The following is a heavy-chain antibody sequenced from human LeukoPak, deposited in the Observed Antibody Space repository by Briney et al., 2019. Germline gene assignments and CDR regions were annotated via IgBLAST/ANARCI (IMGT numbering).Heavy chain of an antibody. V-gene: IGHV3-21*01. CDR1: GFRFDTHD. J-gene: IGHJ4*02. D-gene: IGHD3-22*01. Sequence: GGPLTLFCAASGFRFDTHDLTWVRQAPGKGLECVSYISKTSTYIYYADPVKGRFNISRDNAKNLLHLQMNGLRAEDTAVYFCARDSRKGGYYSEFWGQGTVVIVSS. CDR3: ARDSRKGGYYSEF. CDR2: ISKTSTYI.